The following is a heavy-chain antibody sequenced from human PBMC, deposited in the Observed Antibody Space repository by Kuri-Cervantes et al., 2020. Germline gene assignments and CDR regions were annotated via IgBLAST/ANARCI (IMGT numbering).Heavy chain of an antibody. CDR1: GYTFTSYG. D-gene: IGHD1-26*01. CDR2: IIPIFGTA. Sequence: SVKVSCKASGYTFTSYGISWVRQAPGQGLEWMGGIIPIFGTANYAQKFQGRVTITADESTSTAYMELSSLRSEDTAVYYCARGPAPDVGHFDYWGQGTLVTVSS. CDR3: ARGPAPDVGHFDY. V-gene: IGHV1-69*13. J-gene: IGHJ4*02.